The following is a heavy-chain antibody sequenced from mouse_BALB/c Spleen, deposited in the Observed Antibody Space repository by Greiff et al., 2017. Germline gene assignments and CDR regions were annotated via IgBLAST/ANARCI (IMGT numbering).Heavy chain of an antibody. CDR2: INSDGGST. CDR3: ARQDGNYQYYFDY. D-gene: IGHD2-1*01. Sequence: EVHLVESGGGLVQPGESLKLSCESNEYEFPSHDMSWVRKTPEKRLELVAAINSDGGSTYYPDTMERRFIISRDNAKNALYLQMSSLKSEDTAMYYCARQDGNYQYYFDYWGQGTTLTVSS. CDR1: EYEFPSHD. V-gene: IGHV5-2*01. J-gene: IGHJ2*01.